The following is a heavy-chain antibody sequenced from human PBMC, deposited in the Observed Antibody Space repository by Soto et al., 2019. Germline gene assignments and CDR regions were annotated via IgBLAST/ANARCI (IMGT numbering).Heavy chain of an antibody. CDR1: GFTFSSYA. CDR3: AKDYGNDYVWGSYRDNNWFDP. Sequence: PXVSLRLSCAAPGFTFSSYAMSWVRQAPGKGLEWVSAISGSGGSTYYADSVRGRFTISRDNSKNTLYLQMNSLRAEDTAVYYCAKDYGNDYVWGSYRDNNWFDPWGQGTLVTVSS. V-gene: IGHV3-23*01. D-gene: IGHD3-16*02. J-gene: IGHJ5*02. CDR2: ISGSGGST.